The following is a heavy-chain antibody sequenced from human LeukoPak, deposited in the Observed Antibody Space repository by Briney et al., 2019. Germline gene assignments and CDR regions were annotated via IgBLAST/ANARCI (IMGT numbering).Heavy chain of an antibody. CDR2: INSDGSNR. J-gene: IGHJ4*02. Sequence: PGGSLRLSCAASGFTFSSNWMHWVRQAPGKGLVWVARINSDGSNRSYADSVKGRSTISRDNAKNTLYLLMNSLRAEDTAVYYCAMQWLSPFDSWGQGTLVTVSS. V-gene: IGHV3-74*01. D-gene: IGHD6-19*01. CDR1: GFTFSSNW. CDR3: AMQWLSPFDS.